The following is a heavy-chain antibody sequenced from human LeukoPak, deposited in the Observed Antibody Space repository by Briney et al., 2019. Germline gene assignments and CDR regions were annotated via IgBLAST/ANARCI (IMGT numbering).Heavy chain of an antibody. Sequence: ASVKVSCKASGGTFSSYATSWVRQAPGQGLEWMGGIIPIFGTANYAQKFQGRVTITTDESTSTAYMELSSLRSEDTAVYYCARVPLAAHAFDIWGQGTMVTVSS. V-gene: IGHV1-69*05. CDR3: ARVPLAAHAFDI. J-gene: IGHJ3*02. CDR2: IIPIFGTA. D-gene: IGHD6-25*01. CDR1: GGTFSSYA.